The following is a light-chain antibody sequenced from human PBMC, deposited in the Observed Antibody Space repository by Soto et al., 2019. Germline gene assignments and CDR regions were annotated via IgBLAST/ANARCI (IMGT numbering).Light chain of an antibody. CDR3: QQSYSTPIT. Sequence: DIQMTQSPSTLSAFVGDRVTITCRASQSVSSWGAWYQQKPGKAPKLLIYAASSLQSGVPSRFSGSGSGTDFTLTISSLQPEDFATYYCQQSYSTPITFGQGTRLEIK. CDR1: QSVSSW. CDR2: AAS. J-gene: IGKJ5*01. V-gene: IGKV1-39*01.